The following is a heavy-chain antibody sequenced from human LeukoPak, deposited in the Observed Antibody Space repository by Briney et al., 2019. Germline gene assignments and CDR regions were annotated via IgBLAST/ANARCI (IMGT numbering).Heavy chain of an antibody. CDR3: ARDSRYYYDSRNYDNVAFDM. CDR2: ISSDGSTT. CDR1: GFTFSSYW. V-gene: IGHV3-74*01. J-gene: IGHJ3*02. D-gene: IGHD3-10*01. Sequence: GGSLRLSCAASGFTFSSYWMRWVRQGPGKGLLWVSRISSDGSTTSYADSVKGRFTISRDNAKNTLYLQINSLIVEDTAVYYCARDSRYYYDSRNYDNVAFDMWGQGKMVTVSS.